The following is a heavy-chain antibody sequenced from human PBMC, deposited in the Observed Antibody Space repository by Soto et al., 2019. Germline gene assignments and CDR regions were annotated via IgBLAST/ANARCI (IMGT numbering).Heavy chain of an antibody. CDR2: MNPNSGYT. Sequence: QVQLVQSGAEVKKPGASVRVSCKTSGYTLTSYDINWVRQVTGQGLEWMGWMNPNSGYTGHTQKFQGRVTMTRDTSTSTAYMELSSLRSEDTAVYYCARTAGDLDYWGQGTLVTVSS. CDR3: ARTAGDLDY. CDR1: GYTLTSYD. D-gene: IGHD4-17*01. J-gene: IGHJ4*02. V-gene: IGHV1-8*01.